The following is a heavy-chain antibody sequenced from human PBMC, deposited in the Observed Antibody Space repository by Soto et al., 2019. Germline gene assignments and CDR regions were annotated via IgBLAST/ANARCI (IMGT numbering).Heavy chain of an antibody. CDR3: ASAYGDYGLYYYGMDV. Sequence: GGSLRLSCAASGFTFSSYWMSWVRQAPGKGLEWVANIKQDGSEKYYVDSVKGRFTIYRDNAKNSLYLQMNSLRAEDTAVYYCASAYGDYGLYYYGMDVWGQGTTVTVSS. V-gene: IGHV3-7*05. CDR2: IKQDGSEK. CDR1: GFTFSSYW. D-gene: IGHD4-17*01. J-gene: IGHJ6*02.